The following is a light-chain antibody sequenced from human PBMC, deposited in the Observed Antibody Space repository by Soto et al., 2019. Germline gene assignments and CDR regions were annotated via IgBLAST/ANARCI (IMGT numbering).Light chain of an antibody. CDR2: AAS. V-gene: IGKV1-39*01. Sequence: DIQMTQSPSSLSASVGDRVTITCRASQSISSYLNCYQQNPGKAPKLLIYAASSLQSGVPSRFSGSGSGTDFTLTISSLQPEDFATYYCQQSYSTPPTFGQGTKVEIK. J-gene: IGKJ1*01. CDR3: QQSYSTPPT. CDR1: QSISSY.